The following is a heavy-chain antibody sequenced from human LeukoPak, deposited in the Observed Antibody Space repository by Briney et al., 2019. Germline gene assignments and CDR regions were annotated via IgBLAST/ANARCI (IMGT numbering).Heavy chain of an antibody. V-gene: IGHV4-4*07. CDR1: GGSISIYY. CDR2: IYTSGST. Sequence: PSETLSLTCTVSGGSISIYYWSWIRQPAGKGLEWIGRIYTSGSTNYTPSLKSRVTMSVDTSKNQFSLKLSSVTAADTAVYYCARVGGSGSYYIGQEYYFDYWGQGTLVTVS. CDR3: ARVGGSGSYYIGQEYYFDY. J-gene: IGHJ4*02. D-gene: IGHD3-10*01.